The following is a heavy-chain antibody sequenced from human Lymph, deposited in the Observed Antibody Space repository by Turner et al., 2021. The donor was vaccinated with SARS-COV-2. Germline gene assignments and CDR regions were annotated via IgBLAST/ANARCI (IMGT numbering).Heavy chain of an antibody. V-gene: IGHV4-39*01. J-gene: IGHJ4*02. D-gene: IGHD3-10*01. CDR2: IYYSGST. Sequence: LQLQKSGPGLVKSSDTLFLSCIVSDSSTSSSSYYWGWIRQPPGKGLEWIGSIYYSGSTYYNPALKGRVTISVDTSKNQFSLKLSSVTAADTSVYYCARRSAGGSWRLLLRGLDYFDYWGQGTLVTVSS. CDR1: DSSTSSSSYY. CDR3: ARRSAGGSWRLLLRGLDYFDY.